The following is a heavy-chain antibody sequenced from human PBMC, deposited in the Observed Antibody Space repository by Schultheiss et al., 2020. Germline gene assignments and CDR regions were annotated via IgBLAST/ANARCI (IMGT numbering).Heavy chain of an antibody. D-gene: IGHD1-26*01. Sequence: GGSLRLSCAASGFNFDDYAMHWVRQAPGKGLEWVSGIGWNSGDIGYADSVKGRFTISRDNAKNSLYLQMNSLRAEDTAVYYCARGLRGHLTRGVFDYWGQGTLVTVSS. CDR1: GFNFDDYA. J-gene: IGHJ4*02. CDR2: IGWNSGDI. CDR3: ARGLRGHLTRGVFDY. V-gene: IGHV3-9*01.